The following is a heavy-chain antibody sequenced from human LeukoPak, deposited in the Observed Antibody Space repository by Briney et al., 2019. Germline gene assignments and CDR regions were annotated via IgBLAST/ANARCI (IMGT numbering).Heavy chain of an antibody. CDR2: ISSSSSPI. CDR3: ARDPRISGTTDY. Sequence: PGGSLRLSCAASGFTFSIYSMNWVRQAPGKGLEWVSYISSSSSPIYYADSVKGRFTISRDNAKNSLYLHMNSLRAEDTAVYYCARDPRISGTTDYWGQGTLVTVSS. J-gene: IGHJ4*02. V-gene: IGHV3-48*01. CDR1: GFTFSIYS. D-gene: IGHD1-7*01.